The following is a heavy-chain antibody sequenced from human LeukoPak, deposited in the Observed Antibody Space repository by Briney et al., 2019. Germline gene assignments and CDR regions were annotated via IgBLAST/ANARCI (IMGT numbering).Heavy chain of an antibody. CDR2: FYTGGST. D-gene: IGHD6-6*01. V-gene: IGHV4-61*02. J-gene: IGHJ4*02. CDR1: GGSIGSGTYY. Sequence: SETLSLTCTVSGGSIGSGTYYWTWLRQPAGKGLEWIGRFYTGGSTNSNPSLKSRVTISLDTSKNQFSLKLSSVTAADTAVYYCARAREFSSSSGRAYYFDYWGQGTLVTVSS. CDR3: ARAREFSSSSGRAYYFDY.